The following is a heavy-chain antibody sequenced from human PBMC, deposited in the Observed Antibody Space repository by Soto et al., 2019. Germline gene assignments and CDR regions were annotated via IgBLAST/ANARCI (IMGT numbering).Heavy chain of an antibody. D-gene: IGHD4-17*01. CDR3: TRGTTVETASY. V-gene: IGHV1-18*01. J-gene: IGHJ4*02. Sequence: QVQLVQSGAEVKKPGASVKVSCKASGYTFTSYGISWVRQAPGQGLEWMGWISAYNGNTNYAQKFQGRVTMTTDTPTRTAYMELRSMRSDATAVYYCTRGTTVETASYWGQGTLVTVSS. CDR2: ISAYNGNT. CDR1: GYTFTSYG.